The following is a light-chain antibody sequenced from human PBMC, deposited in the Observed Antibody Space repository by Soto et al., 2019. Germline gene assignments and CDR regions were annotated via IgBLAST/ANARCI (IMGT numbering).Light chain of an antibody. CDR3: QQSGDTPPWT. J-gene: IGKJ1*01. CDR1: QSIRKY. V-gene: IGKV1-39*01. CDR2: AAS. Sequence: IQMTQRPSSLSASVGDRFIITCLASQSIRKYLNWYQHKPGKVPTLLIYAASSLQSGVPSRFSGSGSGTEFTLTITSLQPEDFATYSCQQSGDTPPWTFGLGTRVDIK.